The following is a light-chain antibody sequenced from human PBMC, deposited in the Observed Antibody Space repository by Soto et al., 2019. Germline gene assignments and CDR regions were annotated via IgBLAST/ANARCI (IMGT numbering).Light chain of an antibody. V-gene: IGKV1-5*01. CDR3: KQYDTFPRT. J-gene: IGKJ1*01. CDR2: DAS. Sequence: DIQMTQSPSTLSASLGDRVVITCRASQNINKWLAWYQQKPGKAPKFLIYDASTLETGVQSRFSGSGSGTEFTLTIRSLQPDDFATFYCKQYDTFPRTFGQGTKVDIK. CDR1: QNINKW.